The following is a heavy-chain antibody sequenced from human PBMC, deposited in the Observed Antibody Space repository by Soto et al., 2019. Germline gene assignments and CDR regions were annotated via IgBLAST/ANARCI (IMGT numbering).Heavy chain of an antibody. Sequence: SETLSLTCTVSGGSINNYYLTWIRQPPGMGLEWIGYVYYTGTTSYNPSLKSRVTISIDGSKNQISLKLSSVTAGDTAFYYCARLGGYYHSLDTWGQGTLVTVSS. CDR2: VYYTGTT. CDR1: GGSINNYY. J-gene: IGHJ5*02. V-gene: IGHV4-59*08. D-gene: IGHD3-22*01. CDR3: ARLGGYYHSLDT.